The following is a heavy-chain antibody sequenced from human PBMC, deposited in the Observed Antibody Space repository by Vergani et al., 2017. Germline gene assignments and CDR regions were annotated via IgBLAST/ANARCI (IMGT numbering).Heavy chain of an antibody. J-gene: IGHJ6*02. CDR2: IKQDGSEK. V-gene: IGHV3-7*01. D-gene: IGHD3-22*01. Sequence: EVQLVESGGGLVQPGGSLRLSCAASGFTFSSYWMSWVRQAPGKGLEWVANIKQDGSEKYYVDSVKGRFTISRDNAKNSLYLQMNSLRAEDTAVYYCARDPIEYYEGPLRREPELRIYYYYGMDVWGQGTTVTVSS. CDR1: GFTFSSYW. CDR3: ARDPIEYYEGPLRREPELRIYYYYGMDV.